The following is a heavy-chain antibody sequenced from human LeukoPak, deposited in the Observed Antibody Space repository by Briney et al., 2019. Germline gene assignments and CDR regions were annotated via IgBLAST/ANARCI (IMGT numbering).Heavy chain of an antibody. D-gene: IGHD1-1*01. CDR2: IHPGSGDT. V-gene: IGHV1-2*02. CDR3: ASYASGYNWLRA. CDR1: GHTFTVYY. J-gene: IGHJ4*02. Sequence: ASVRVSCKASGHTFTVYYMHWVRQALGQGLEWMGWIHPGSGDTKYAQKFQGRVTLTRDTSSSTAYMDLSGLRSDDTALYYCASYASGYNWLRAWGQGTQVTVSS.